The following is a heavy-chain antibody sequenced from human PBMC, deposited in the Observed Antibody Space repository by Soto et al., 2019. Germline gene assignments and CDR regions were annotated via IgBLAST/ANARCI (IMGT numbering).Heavy chain of an antibody. CDR3: AKGSDSSGYWYFDL. J-gene: IGHJ2*01. V-gene: IGHV3-30*18. Sequence: GGSLRLSCAASGLTFSSYGMHWVRQAPGKGLEWVAVISYDGSNKYYADSVKGRFTISRDNSKNTLYLQMNSLRAEDTAVYYCAKGSDSSGYWYFDLWGRGTLVTVSS. D-gene: IGHD3-22*01. CDR1: GLTFSSYG. CDR2: ISYDGSNK.